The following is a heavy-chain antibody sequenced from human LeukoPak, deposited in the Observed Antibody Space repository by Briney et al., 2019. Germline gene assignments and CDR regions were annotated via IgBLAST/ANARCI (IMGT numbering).Heavy chain of an antibody. D-gene: IGHD2-21*02. V-gene: IGHV4-31*03. CDR2: IYYSGST. CDR3: ARVLVVVTATNYYYYGMDV. CDR1: GGSISSGGYY. J-gene: IGHJ6*02. Sequence: SETLSLTCTVSGGSISSGGYYWSWIRQHPGKGLEWIRYIYYSGSTYYNPSLKSRVTISVDTSKNQFSLKLSSVTAADTAVYYCARVLVVVTATNYYYYGMDVRGQGTTVTVSS.